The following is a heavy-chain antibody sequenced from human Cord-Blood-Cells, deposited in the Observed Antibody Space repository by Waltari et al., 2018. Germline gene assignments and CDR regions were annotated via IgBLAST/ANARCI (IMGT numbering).Heavy chain of an antibody. CDR1: GGTFSSYA. CDR2: TILIFGTA. V-gene: IGHV1-69*01. J-gene: IGHJ4*02. Sequence: QVQLVQSGAEVKKPGSSVKVSCKASGGTFSSYAISWVRQAPGQGLAWMGGTILIFGTANYAQKFQGRGTITADESTSTAYMELSSLRSEDTAVYYCARTLGGYSGYDWNYWGQGTLVTVSS. D-gene: IGHD5-12*01. CDR3: ARTLGGYSGYDWNY.